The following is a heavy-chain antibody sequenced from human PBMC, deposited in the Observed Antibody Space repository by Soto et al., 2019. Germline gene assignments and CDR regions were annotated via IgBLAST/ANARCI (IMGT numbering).Heavy chain of an antibody. CDR3: ARVLRFLEWLAPPGMDV. D-gene: IGHD3-3*01. Sequence: PGGSLRLSCAASGFTFSSYGMHWVRQAPGKGLEWVAVIWYDGSNKYYADSVKGRFTISRDNSKNTLYLQMNSLRAEDTAVYYCARVLRFLEWLAPPGMDVWGKGTTVTVSS. CDR1: GFTFSSYG. V-gene: IGHV3-33*01. J-gene: IGHJ6*04. CDR2: IWYDGSNK.